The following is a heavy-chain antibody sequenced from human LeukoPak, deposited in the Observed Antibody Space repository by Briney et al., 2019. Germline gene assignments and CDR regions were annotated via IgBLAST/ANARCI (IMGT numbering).Heavy chain of an antibody. CDR2: ISYDGSNK. CDR1: GFTFSSYA. Sequence: GGSLRLSCAASGFTFSSYAMHWVRQAPGKGLEWVAVISYDGSNKYYADSVKGRFTISRDNSKNTLYLQMNSLRAEDTAVYYCAKDRALPFFDYWGQGTLVTVSS. D-gene: IGHD3-10*01. CDR3: AKDRALPFFDY. V-gene: IGHV3-30*04. J-gene: IGHJ4*02.